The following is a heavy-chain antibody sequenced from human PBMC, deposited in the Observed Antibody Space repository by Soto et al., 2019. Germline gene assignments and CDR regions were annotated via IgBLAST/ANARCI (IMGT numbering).Heavy chain of an antibody. J-gene: IGHJ6*02. D-gene: IGHD2-15*01. CDR2: IIPILDIP. V-gene: IGHV1-69*02. Sequence: QVRLVQSGAEVKKPGSSVKVSCKASGGTFSRYTSSWVRQAPGQGLEWMGRIIPILDIPNYAQNFQGRVTITADKSTSTAYMELSSLRSDDTAVYYCASHFTGVLVLGASPPGGDNYGWDVWGQGTTVTVSS. CDR1: GGTFSRYT. CDR3: ASHFTGVLVLGASPPGGDNYGWDV.